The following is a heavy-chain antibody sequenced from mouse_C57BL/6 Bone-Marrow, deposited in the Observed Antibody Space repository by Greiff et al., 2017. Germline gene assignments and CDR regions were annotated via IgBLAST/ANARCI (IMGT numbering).Heavy chain of an antibody. CDR2: IYPRSGNT. J-gene: IGHJ3*01. CDR1: GYTFTSYG. V-gene: IGHV1-81*01. D-gene: IGHD1-1*01. CDR3: ASPDYYGSSFAY. Sequence: VQLQQSGAELARPGASVKLSCKASGYTFTSYGISWVKQRTGQGLEWIGEIYPRSGNTYYNEKFKGKATLTADKSSSTAYMELRNLTSEDSAVYFCASPDYYGSSFAYWGQGTLVTVSA.